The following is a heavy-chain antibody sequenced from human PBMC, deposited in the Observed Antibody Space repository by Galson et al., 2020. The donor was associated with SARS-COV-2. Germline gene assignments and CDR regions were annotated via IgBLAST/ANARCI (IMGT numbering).Heavy chain of an antibody. CDR1: GYTLTELS. Sequence: ALVKVSCKVSGYTLTELSMHWVRQAPGKGLEWMGGFNPEDGETIYAQKFQGRVTMTEDTSTDTAYMELSSLRSEDTAVYYCATGPPVGWRDWFEPWGQGTLVTVSS. J-gene: IGHJ5*02. CDR2: FNPEDGET. V-gene: IGHV1-24*01. CDR3: ATGPPVGWRDWFEP. D-gene: IGHD1-26*01.